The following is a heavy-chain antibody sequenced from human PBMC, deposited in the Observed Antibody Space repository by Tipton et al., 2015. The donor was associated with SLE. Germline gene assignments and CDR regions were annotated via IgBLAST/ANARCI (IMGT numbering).Heavy chain of an antibody. CDR3: VRGRITMTSSAFDI. D-gene: IGHD3-22*01. V-gene: IGHV1-46*01. Sequence: QVQLVQSGAEVKKPGASVKVSCKASGYTFTSYGISWVRQAPGQGLEWMGIINPSGGSTSYAQKFQGRVTMTRDTSTSTVYMELSSLRSEDTAVYYCVRGRITMTSSAFDIWGQGTMVTVSS. CDR2: INPSGGST. CDR1: GYTFTSYG. J-gene: IGHJ3*02.